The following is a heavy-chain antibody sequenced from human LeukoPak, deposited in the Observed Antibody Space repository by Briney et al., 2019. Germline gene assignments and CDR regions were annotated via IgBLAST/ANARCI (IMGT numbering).Heavy chain of an antibody. CDR2: IRYDGSNK. CDR3: AKDVDDILTGYYN. CDR1: GFTFSRHG. D-gene: IGHD3-9*01. V-gene: IGHV3-30*02. Sequence: GGSLRLSCAASGFTFSRHGMHWVRQAPGKGLEWVAFIRYDGSNKYYADSVKGRFTISRDNSKNTLYLQMNSLRAEDTAVYYCAKDVDDILTGYYNWGQGTLVTVSS. J-gene: IGHJ4*02.